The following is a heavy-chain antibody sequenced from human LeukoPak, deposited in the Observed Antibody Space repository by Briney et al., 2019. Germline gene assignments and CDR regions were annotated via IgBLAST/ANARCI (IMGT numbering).Heavy chain of an antibody. V-gene: IGHV3-9*01. D-gene: IGHD3-22*01. CDR3: ARESNYYDSSGYYHSGMDV. CDR2: ISWNSGSI. CDR1: GFTFDDYA. Sequence: PGRSLRLSCAASGFTFDDYAMHWVRQAPGKGLEWVSGISWNSGSIGYADSVKGRFTISRENAKNSLYLQMNSLRAGDTAVYYCARESNYYDSSGYYHSGMDVWGQGTTVTVSS. J-gene: IGHJ6*02.